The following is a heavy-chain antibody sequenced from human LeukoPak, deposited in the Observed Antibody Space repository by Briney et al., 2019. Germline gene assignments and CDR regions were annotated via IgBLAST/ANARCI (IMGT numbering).Heavy chain of an antibody. V-gene: IGHV1-46*01. D-gene: IGHD3-10*01. CDR3: ARDSGMVRGTVDY. J-gene: IGHJ4*02. CDR1: GYTFTSYY. CDR2: INTSGGST. Sequence: GASVKVSCKSSGYTFTSYYMYWVRQAPGQGLEWMGIINTSGGSTSYAQKFQGRVTMTRDTSTSTVYMELSSLRSEDTAVYYCARDSGMVRGTVDYWGQGTRVTVSS.